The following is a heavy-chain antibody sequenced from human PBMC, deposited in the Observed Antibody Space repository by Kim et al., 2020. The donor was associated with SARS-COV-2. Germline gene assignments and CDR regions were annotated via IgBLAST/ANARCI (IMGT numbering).Heavy chain of an antibody. CDR1: GFTFSSYW. D-gene: IGHD3-16*01. CDR3: ASGAIGVDWYFDL. V-gene: IGHV3-74*01. Sequence: GGSLRLSCAASGFTFSSYWMHWVRQAPGKGLVWVSRINSDGSSTSYADSVKGRFTISRDNAKNTLYLQMNSLRAEDTAVYYCASGAIGVDWYFDLWGRGTLVTVSS. J-gene: IGHJ2*01. CDR2: INSDGSST.